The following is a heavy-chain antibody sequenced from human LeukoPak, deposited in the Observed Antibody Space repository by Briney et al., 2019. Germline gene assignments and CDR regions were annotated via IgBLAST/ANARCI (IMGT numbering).Heavy chain of an antibody. CDR2: IDPSDSYS. V-gene: IGHV5-10-1*01. Sequence: GESLRISCKGSGYSFTSYWISWVRQMPGKGLEWMGRIDPSDSYSSYSPSFRGHVTIPADKSISTAYLQWSSLKASDTAMYYCARVPPYTSGWYYFDYWGQGTLVTVSS. CDR1: GYSFTSYW. D-gene: IGHD6-19*01. J-gene: IGHJ4*02. CDR3: ARVPPYTSGWYYFDY.